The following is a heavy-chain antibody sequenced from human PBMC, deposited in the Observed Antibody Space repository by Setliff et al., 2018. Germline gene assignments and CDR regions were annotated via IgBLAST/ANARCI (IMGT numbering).Heavy chain of an antibody. Sequence: ASVKVSCKASGYTFSRYGINWVRQAPGQGLEWMGWISAYNDYTEFAQQFQGRVTMTTDTSTTTAYMELRSLGSDDTAMYYCARGGYGGYHEALDIWGQGTMVTVSS. CDR1: GYTFSRYG. J-gene: IGHJ3*02. V-gene: IGHV1-18*01. CDR3: ARGGYGGYHEALDI. CDR2: ISAYNDYT. D-gene: IGHD5-12*01.